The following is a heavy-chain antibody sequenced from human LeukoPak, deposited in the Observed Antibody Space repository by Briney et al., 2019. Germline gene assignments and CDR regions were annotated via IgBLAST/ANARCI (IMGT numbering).Heavy chain of an antibody. Sequence: PLGSLRLSSAHSGFTVTTKYMRSGPPTPEERLEWGSVIYSGGGTDYADSVKGRFTISRDNSKNTLYLQMNSLRAEDTAVYYCARDIWEGAVAAYFDFWGQGTMVTVSS. CDR3: ARDIWEGAVAAYFDF. J-gene: IGHJ4*02. CDR1: GFTVTTKY. V-gene: IGHV3-53*01. D-gene: IGHD6-19*01. CDR2: IYSGGGT.